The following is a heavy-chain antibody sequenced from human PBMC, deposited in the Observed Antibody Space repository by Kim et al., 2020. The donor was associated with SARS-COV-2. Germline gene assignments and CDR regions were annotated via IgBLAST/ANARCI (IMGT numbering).Heavy chain of an antibody. V-gene: IGHV3-7*01. D-gene: IGHD3-3*01. J-gene: IGHJ4*02. CDR3: ARDPESSTFYAFWGGYYAFDR. CDR1: GFTFTNYW. CDR2: TKSDGSEK. Sequence: GGSLRLSCTASGFTFTNYWMTWVRQAPGKGLEWVATTKSDGSEKYYLDSVKGRFTITRDTAKNSLYLQMNSLRAEDTAIYYCARDPESSTFYAFWGGYYAFDRWGQGTLVTVSS.